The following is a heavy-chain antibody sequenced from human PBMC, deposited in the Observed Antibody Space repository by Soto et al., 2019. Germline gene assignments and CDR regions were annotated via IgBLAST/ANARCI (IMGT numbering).Heavy chain of an antibody. CDR2: ISFDGTKK. Sequence: PGGSLRLSCAASGFTFNIYALHWVRQAPGKCLEWVAVISFDGTKKYYSDSVKGRFTISRDNLKNTLYLQMNNLRVEDAALYFCAREDDYGYRYINYGLDVWGQGXTVTVS. J-gene: IGHJ6*02. V-gene: IGHV3-30-3*01. CDR3: AREDDYGYRYINYGLDV. CDR1: GFTFNIYA. D-gene: IGHD4-17*01.